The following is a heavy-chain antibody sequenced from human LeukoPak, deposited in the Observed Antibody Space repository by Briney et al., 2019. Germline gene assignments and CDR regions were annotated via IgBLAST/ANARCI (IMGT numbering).Heavy chain of an antibody. CDR1: GYTLTSYG. CDR2: ISAYNGNT. Sequence: ASVKVSCKASGYTLTSYGISWVGQAPGQGLEWMGWISAYNGNTNYAQKIQGRVTMTTDTSTSTAYMELRSLISDDTAVYYCARGFSCGWSDYPTFDYWGQGTLVTVSS. J-gene: IGHJ4*02. D-gene: IGHD6-19*01. V-gene: IGHV1-18*01. CDR3: ARGFSCGWSDYPTFDY.